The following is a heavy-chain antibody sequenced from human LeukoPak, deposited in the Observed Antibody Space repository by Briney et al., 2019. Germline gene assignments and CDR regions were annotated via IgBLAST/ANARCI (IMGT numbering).Heavy chain of an antibody. D-gene: IGHD2-15*01. Sequence: GRSLRLSCAASGFTFSSYAMSWVRQAPGKGLEWVSAISGSGGSTYYADSVKGRFTISRDNSKNTLYLQMNSLRAEDTAVYYCAKLGYCSGGSCYPADWGQGTLVTVSS. CDR2: ISGSGGST. CDR3: AKLGYCSGGSCYPAD. V-gene: IGHV3-23*01. CDR1: GFTFSSYA. J-gene: IGHJ4*02.